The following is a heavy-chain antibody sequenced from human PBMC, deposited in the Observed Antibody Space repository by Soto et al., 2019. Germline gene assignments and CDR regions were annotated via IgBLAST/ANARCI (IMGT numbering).Heavy chain of an antibody. CDR1: GYTFNTYG. CDR3: ARPGTILGRNGMDV. Sequence: QAQVVQSGAEVKKPGASVKVSCKTSGYTFNTYGISWVRQVPGQGPEWMGWISGYNGYTKYAQKFQGRVTMTTDTSTSTAYMDMRSLRSDDTAVYYCARPGTILGRNGMDVWGQGTTVIVSS. D-gene: IGHD3-3*01. J-gene: IGHJ6*02. CDR2: ISGYNGYT. V-gene: IGHV1-18*04.